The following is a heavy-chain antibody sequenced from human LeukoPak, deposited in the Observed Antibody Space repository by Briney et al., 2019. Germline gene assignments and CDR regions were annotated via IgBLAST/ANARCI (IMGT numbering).Heavy chain of an antibody. CDR3: ARGWYNYGSKTDS. CDR2: INHGGST. Sequence: PSETLSLTCAVYGGSFSGYYWSWIRQSPGTGLEWIGEINHGGSTNYNPSLISRVSISANSSNNHFSLRLSSVTAADTAVYYCARGWYNYGSKTDSWGQGTLVTVSS. CDR1: GGSFSGYY. V-gene: IGHV4-34*01. J-gene: IGHJ5*01. D-gene: IGHD3-10*01.